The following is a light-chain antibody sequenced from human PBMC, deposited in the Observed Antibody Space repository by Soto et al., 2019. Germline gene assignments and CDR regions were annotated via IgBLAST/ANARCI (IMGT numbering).Light chain of an antibody. CDR2: RTS. J-gene: IGKJ5*01. V-gene: IGKV3-20*01. CDR3: QQDYSTLAT. Sequence: EVVLTQSPGTLSLSPGERATLSCRASESVSSSFLTWYQQKPGQAPRLLIYRTSNRVTGIPDRFSGSGSGTDFTLTISRLEPEDFATYYCQQDYSTLATFGQGTRLEIK. CDR1: ESVSSSF.